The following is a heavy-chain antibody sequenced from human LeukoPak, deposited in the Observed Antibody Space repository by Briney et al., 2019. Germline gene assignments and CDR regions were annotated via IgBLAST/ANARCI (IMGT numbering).Heavy chain of an antibody. CDR1: GGSISSITYY. CDR2: IFYSATT. D-gene: IGHD3-10*01. Sequence: SETLSLTCSVSGGSISSITYYWVWIRQPPGKGLDWIGSIFYSATTYYNPSLKTRVTISLDTSKTQLSLNLSSVTAADTAVYYCARGMVRGVTLFDYWGQGTLVTVSS. V-gene: IGHV4-39*01. CDR3: ARGMVRGVTLFDY. J-gene: IGHJ4*02.